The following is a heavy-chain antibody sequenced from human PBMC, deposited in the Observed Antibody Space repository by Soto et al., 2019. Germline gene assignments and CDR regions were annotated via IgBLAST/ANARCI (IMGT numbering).Heavy chain of an antibody. V-gene: IGHV3-30*18. D-gene: IGHD3-3*01. Sequence: MQLVESGGGVVQTGRSLRLSCTASGFTFRNYGMHWVRQAPGKGPAWVGVISKEGNTLYSDSVKGRFTISRDNSRNTLFLKMDNMRHEDTAVYYCTKDNGDGVDFWSGSPYHNYYGLDVWGQGTTVTVSS. CDR3: TKDNGDGVDFWSGSPYHNYYGLDV. CDR1: GFTFRNYG. J-gene: IGHJ6*02. CDR2: ISKEGNT.